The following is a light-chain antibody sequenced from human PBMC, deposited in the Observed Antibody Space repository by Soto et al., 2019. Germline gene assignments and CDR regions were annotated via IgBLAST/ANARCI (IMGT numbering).Light chain of an antibody. CDR1: QGMSDY. CDR2: DAS. CDR3: QQFSSYPLT. Sequence: ETVLTQSPARLSVSPGERATLSCRAGQGMSDYLAWYQQKPGQAPRLLIYDASSRATGIPDRFSGGGSGTDFTLTISRLEPEDFAVYYCQQFSSYPLTFGGGTKVEIK. V-gene: IGKV3-11*01. J-gene: IGKJ4*01.